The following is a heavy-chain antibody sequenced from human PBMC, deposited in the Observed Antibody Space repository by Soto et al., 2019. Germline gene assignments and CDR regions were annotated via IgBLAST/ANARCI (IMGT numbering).Heavy chain of an antibody. CDR1: GFTFSDYA. V-gene: IGHV3-30-3*01. CDR2: ISFDGSNE. Sequence: GGSLRLSCAASGFTFSDYAMHWVRQAPGKGLEWVAIISFDGSNEHYADSVQGRFTISRDNSENTLYLQMNSLRADDTAVYYCARPAATVIFYSGMDVWGQGTTVTVSS. CDR3: ARPAATVIFYSGMDV. J-gene: IGHJ6*02. D-gene: IGHD4-17*01.